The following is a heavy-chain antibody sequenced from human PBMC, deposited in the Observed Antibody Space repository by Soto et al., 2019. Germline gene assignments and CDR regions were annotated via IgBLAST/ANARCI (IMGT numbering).Heavy chain of an antibody. J-gene: IGHJ6*03. CDR3: VRSLMDV. V-gene: IGHV4-39*01. CDR2: IFFSGRT. CDR1: GGSIRESGLY. Sequence: QMQLQESGPGLVKTSETLSLTCTVSGGSIRESGLYWGWIRKSPGKGLEWIGSIFFSGRTHYNPSLKSRDSISIDASKNQFSLNVISVTAAYTGVYYCVRSLMDVWGKGTTVTVSS.